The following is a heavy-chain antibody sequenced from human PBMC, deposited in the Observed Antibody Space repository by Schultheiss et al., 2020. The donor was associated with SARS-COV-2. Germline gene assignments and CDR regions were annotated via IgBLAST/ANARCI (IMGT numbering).Heavy chain of an antibody. J-gene: IGHJ6*02. Sequence: GGSLRLSCAASGFTVSSNYMSWVRQAPGKGLEWVSAISGSGGSTYYADSVKGRFTISRDNSKNTLYLQMNSLRAEDTAVYYCAEGRARSGMDVWGQGTTVTVSS. CDR2: ISGSGGST. D-gene: IGHD6-13*01. V-gene: IGHV3-23*01. CDR1: GFTVSSNY. CDR3: AEGRARSGMDV.